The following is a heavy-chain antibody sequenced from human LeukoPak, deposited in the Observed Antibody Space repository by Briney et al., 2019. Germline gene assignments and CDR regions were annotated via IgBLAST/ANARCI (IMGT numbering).Heavy chain of an antibody. Sequence: GGSLRLSCAVSGITLSNYGMTWVRQAPGKGLEWVAGLSGSGGSTNYADSVKGRFTISRDNAKNTLYLQMNSLRAEDTAVYFCAKRGVVIRVILVGFHKEAYYYDSWGQGVLVTVSS. CDR1: GITLSNYG. V-gene: IGHV3-23*01. CDR2: LSGSGGST. D-gene: IGHD3-22*01. CDR3: AKRGVVIRVILVGFHKEAYYYDS. J-gene: IGHJ4*02.